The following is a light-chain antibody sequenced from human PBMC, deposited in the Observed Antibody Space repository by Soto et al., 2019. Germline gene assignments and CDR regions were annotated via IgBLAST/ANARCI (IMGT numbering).Light chain of an antibody. Sequence: DIVLTQSPDSLAVSLGERATINCKSSQSVLFSSNSKNYLAWYQQKPGQHPKLLIYWASTRESGVPDRFSGSGSGTDFTLTISSLQAEDVAVYYCQQYCSTPYTFGQGTKLEIK. J-gene: IGKJ2*01. CDR3: QQYCSTPYT. CDR2: WAS. CDR1: QSVLFSSNSKNY. V-gene: IGKV4-1*01.